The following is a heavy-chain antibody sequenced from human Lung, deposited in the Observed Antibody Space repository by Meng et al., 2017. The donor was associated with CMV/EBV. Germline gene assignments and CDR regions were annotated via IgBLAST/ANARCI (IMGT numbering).Heavy chain of an antibody. D-gene: IGHD2-2*01. CDR2: INTDGSLT. V-gene: IGHV3-74*01. CDR1: GFTFSGYW. Sequence: SCAASGFTFSGYWMHWVRQAPGKGLVWVSRINTDGSLTNHADSVKGRFTISRDNVRNTLYLQMNSLRVEDTAVYYCGRMPPGAIDNGFDFWGQGTXV. J-gene: IGHJ3*01. CDR3: GRMPPGAIDNGFDF.